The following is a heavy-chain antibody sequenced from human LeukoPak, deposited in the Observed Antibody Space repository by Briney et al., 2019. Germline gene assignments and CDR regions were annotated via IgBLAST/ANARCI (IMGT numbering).Heavy chain of an antibody. CDR3: AGDYYDSSGYVFGY. J-gene: IGHJ4*02. Sequence: GGSLRLSCVASEFTLSDHYMEWVRQAPGKGLEWVSVIYSGGSTYYADSVKGRFTISRDNSKNTLYLQMNSLRAEDTAVYYCAGDYYDSSGYVFGYWGQGTLVTVSS. D-gene: IGHD3-22*01. V-gene: IGHV3-53*01. CDR1: EFTLSDHY. CDR2: IYSGGST.